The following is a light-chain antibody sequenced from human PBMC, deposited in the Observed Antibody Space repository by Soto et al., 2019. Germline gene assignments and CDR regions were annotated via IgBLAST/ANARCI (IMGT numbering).Light chain of an antibody. CDR1: CSNIGAGYD. CDR3: QSYDSSLSGYVV. J-gene: IGLJ2*01. V-gene: IGLV1-40*01. Sequence: QSVLTQPPSVSGAPGQRVTISCTGSCSNIGAGYDVHWYQQLPRTAPKLLIYGNSNRPSGVPDRFSGSKSGTSASLAITGLQAEDEADYYCQSYDSSLSGYVVFGGGTKLTVL. CDR2: GNS.